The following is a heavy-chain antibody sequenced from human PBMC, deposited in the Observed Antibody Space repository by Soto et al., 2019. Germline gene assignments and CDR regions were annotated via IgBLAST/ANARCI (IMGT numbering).Heavy chain of an antibody. Sequence: GASVKVSCKASGYTFTIYGITWVRQAPGQGLEWMGWISAYNGNTNYAQKLQGRVTMTTDTSTSTAYMELRSLRSDDTAVYYCAREKGDSGSRHVDYWGQGTLVTVSS. CDR2: ISAYNGNT. V-gene: IGHV1-18*01. CDR3: AREKGDSGSRHVDY. CDR1: GYTFTIYG. D-gene: IGHD5-12*01. J-gene: IGHJ4*02.